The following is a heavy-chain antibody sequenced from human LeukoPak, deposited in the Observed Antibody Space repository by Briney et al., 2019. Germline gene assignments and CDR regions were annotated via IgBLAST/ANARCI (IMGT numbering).Heavy chain of an antibody. J-gene: IGHJ5*02. V-gene: IGHV1-46*01. D-gene: IGHD4-17*01. CDR1: GYTFTSYA. CDR2: INPSGGST. Sequence: ASVKVSCKASGYTFTSYAISWVRQAPGQGLEWMGIINPSGGSTSYAQKFQGRVTMTRDTSTSTVYMELSSLRSEDTAVYYCARDLSHTRPGTVTKGESWFDPWGQGTLVTVSS. CDR3: ARDLSHTRPGTVTKGESWFDP.